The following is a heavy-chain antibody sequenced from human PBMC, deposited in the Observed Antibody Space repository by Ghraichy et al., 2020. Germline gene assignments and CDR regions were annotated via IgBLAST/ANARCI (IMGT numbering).Heavy chain of an antibody. J-gene: IGHJ4*02. D-gene: IGHD3-22*01. CDR2: ISAYNGNT. Sequence: ASVKVSCKASGYTFTSYGISWVRQAPGQGLEWMGWISAYNGNTNYAQKLQGRVTMTTDTSTSTAYMELRSLRSDDTAVYYCARDPSDSSGYYPTLFRTNFDYWGQGTLVTVSS. V-gene: IGHV1-18*01. CDR3: ARDPSDSSGYYPTLFRTNFDY. CDR1: GYTFTSYG.